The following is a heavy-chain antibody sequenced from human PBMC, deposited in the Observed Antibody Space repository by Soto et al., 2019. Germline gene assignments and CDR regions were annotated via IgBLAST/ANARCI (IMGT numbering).Heavy chain of an antibody. Sequence: QVQLQESGPGLVKPSGTLSLTCAVSSGSISSSNWWSWVRQPPGKGLEWIGEIYHSGSTNYNPSLKSRVTISVDKSKNQFSLKLSSVTAADTAVYYCARGVLLWFGENSNWFDPWGQGTLVTVSS. CDR2: IYHSGST. D-gene: IGHD3-10*01. J-gene: IGHJ5*02. V-gene: IGHV4-4*02. CDR3: ARGVLLWFGENSNWFDP. CDR1: SGSISSSNW.